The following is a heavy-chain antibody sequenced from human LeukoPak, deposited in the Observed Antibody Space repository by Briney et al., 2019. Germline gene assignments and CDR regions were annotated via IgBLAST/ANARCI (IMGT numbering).Heavy chain of an antibody. CDR2: ISTGSSYI. CDR3: ARAEQCVQDAFDI. Sequence: GGSLRLSCAASGFTFSTSSMNWVRQAPGKGLEWVSYISTGSSYIYYADSVKGRFTISRDNAKNSLFLQMNSLRAEDTAMYYCARAEQCVQDAFDIWGQGTMVTVSS. CDR1: GFTFSTSS. J-gene: IGHJ3*02. D-gene: IGHD6-19*01. V-gene: IGHV3-21*01.